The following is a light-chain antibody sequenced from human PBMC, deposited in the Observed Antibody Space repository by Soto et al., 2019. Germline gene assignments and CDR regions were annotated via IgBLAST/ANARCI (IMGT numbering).Light chain of an antibody. V-gene: IGLV1-44*01. CDR1: SSNIGSNN. Sequence: QSVLTQPPSASGTPGQRVTISCSGSSSNIGSNNVNWYQQLPGTAPKLLMFSNNQRPSGVPDRLSGSRSGTSASLAISGLQSEDEADYYCAAWDDSLNGAVFGGGTKLTVL. J-gene: IGLJ2*01. CDR2: SNN. CDR3: AAWDDSLNGAV.